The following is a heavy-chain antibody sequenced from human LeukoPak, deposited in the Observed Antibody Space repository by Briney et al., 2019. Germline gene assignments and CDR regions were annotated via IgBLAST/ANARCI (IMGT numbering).Heavy chain of an antibody. CDR2: IYYSGST. CDR3: AREGAGAHYFDY. CDR1: GGSISSHY. J-gene: IGHJ4*02. V-gene: IGHV4-59*11. Sequence: PSETLSLTCTVSGGSISSHYWSWIRQPPGKGLEWIGYIYYSGSTNYNPSLKSRVTISVGMSKNKFSLKLSSVTATDTAVYYCAREGAGAHYFDYWGQGTLVTVSS. D-gene: IGHD1-26*01.